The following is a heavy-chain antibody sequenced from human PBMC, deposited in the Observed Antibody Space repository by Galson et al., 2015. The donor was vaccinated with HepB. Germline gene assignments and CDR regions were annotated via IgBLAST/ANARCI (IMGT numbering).Heavy chain of an antibody. CDR2: ISSLGDIE. V-gene: IGHV3-30-3*01. Sequence: SLRLSCATSGFTFNTYTMHWVRQAPGKGLEWLATISSLGDIEYYADSVKGRSTNSRDNAKNILYLQVNSLRTDDTALYYCARDAMGRGSGKFSAFDYWGQGTLITVSS. CDR1: GFTFNTYT. D-gene: IGHD1-26*01. J-gene: IGHJ4*02. CDR3: ARDAMGRGSGKFSAFDY.